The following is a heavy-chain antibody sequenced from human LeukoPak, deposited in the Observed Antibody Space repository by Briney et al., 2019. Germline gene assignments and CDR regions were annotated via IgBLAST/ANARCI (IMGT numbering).Heavy chain of an antibody. V-gene: IGHV4-34*01. J-gene: IGHJ5*02. D-gene: IGHD6-13*01. CDR2: INHSGST. CDR3: AREAVGAAGTNWFDP. CDR1: GGSFSGYY. Sequence: SETLSLTCAVYGGSFSGYYWSWIRQPPGKGLEWIGEINHSGSTNYNPSLKSRVTISVDTSKNQFSLKLSSVTAADTAVYYCAREAVGAAGTNWFDPWGQGTLVTVSS.